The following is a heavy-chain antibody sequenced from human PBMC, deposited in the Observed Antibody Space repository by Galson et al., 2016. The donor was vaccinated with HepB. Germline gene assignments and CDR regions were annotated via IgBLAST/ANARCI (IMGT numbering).Heavy chain of an antibody. J-gene: IGHJ2*01. V-gene: IGHV3-23*01. CDR2: ISSTGRST. CDR1: GFTFNTNA. Sequence: SLRLSCATSGFTFNTNAMSWVRQAPGKGLESVADISSTGRSTQYAASVKGRFTISRDNSENLLFLQMNALRVEDTAFYFCAKDGDTDNWYFDVWGRGTLVTVSS. CDR3: AKDGDTDNWYFDV. D-gene: IGHD5-18*01.